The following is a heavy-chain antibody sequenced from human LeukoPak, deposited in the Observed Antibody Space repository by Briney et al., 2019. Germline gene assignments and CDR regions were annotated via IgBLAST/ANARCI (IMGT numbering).Heavy chain of an antibody. Sequence: GGSLRLSCAASGFTVSSNYMSWVRQAPGKGLEWVSVIYSGGSTYYADSVKGRFTISRDNSKNTLYLQMNSLRAEDTAVYYCAKEVGQQLLYYFDYWGQGTLVTVSS. CDR1: GFTVSSNY. D-gene: IGHD6-13*01. V-gene: IGHV3-53*05. J-gene: IGHJ4*02. CDR3: AKEVGQQLLYYFDY. CDR2: IYSGGST.